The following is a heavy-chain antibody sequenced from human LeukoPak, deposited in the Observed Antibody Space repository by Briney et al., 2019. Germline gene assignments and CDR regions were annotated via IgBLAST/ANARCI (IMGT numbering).Heavy chain of an antibody. CDR1: GFTFSSYA. CDR2: ISGSGGST. Sequence: PGGSLRLSCVVSGFTFSSYAMSWVRQAPGKGLEWVSGISGSGGSTYYADSVKGWFTISRDNSKNTLYLQMNSLRAEDTAVYYCAKDRHAPGRYCSSTTCFPFDPWGQGTLVTVSS. J-gene: IGHJ5*02. CDR3: AKDRHAPGRYCSSTTCFPFDP. D-gene: IGHD2-2*01. V-gene: IGHV3-23*01.